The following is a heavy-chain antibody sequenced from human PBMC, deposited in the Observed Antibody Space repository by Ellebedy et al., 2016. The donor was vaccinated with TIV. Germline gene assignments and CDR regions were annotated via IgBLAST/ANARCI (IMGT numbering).Heavy chain of an antibody. CDR3: ARGSWYLGFDY. V-gene: IGHV1-2*02. CDR2: INPNSGGT. J-gene: IGHJ4*02. Sequence: AASVKVSCKASGYTFTGYYMHWVRQAPGQGLEWMGWINPNSGGTNHAQKFQGRVTMTRDTSISTAYMELSRLRSDDTAVYYCARGSWYLGFDYWGQGTLVTVSS. CDR1: GYTFTGYY. D-gene: IGHD6-13*01.